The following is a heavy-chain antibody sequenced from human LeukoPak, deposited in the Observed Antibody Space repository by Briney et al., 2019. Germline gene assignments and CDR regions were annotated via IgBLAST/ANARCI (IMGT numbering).Heavy chain of an antibody. CDR3: ARVPNSGSWPKAAYYYYYGMDV. CDR2: IRQDGSEK. V-gene: IGHV3-7*01. D-gene: IGHD6-13*01. J-gene: IGHJ6*02. Sequence: PGGSLRLPCAASGFTFSSYWMSWVRQAPGKGLEWVANIRQDGSEKYYVGSVKGRFTISRDNAKNSMYLQMNSLRVEDTAVYYCARVPNSGSWPKAAYYYYYGMDVWGQGTTVSVSS. CDR1: GFTFSSYW.